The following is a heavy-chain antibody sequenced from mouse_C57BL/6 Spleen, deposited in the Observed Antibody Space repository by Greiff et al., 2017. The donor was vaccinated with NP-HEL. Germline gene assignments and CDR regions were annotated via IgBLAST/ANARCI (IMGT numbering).Heavy chain of an antibody. CDR2: ISGGGGNT. V-gene: IGHV5-9*01. CDR3: ARGPYYGNSMGFAY. D-gene: IGHD2-10*01. Sequence: EVMLVESGGGLVKPGGSLKLSCAASGFTFSSYTMSWVRQTPEKRLEWVATISGGGGNTYYPDSVKGRFTISRDNAKNTLYQQMSSLRAEDTAWYYCARGPYYGNSMGFAYWGQGTLVTVSA. CDR1: GFTFSSYT. J-gene: IGHJ3*01.